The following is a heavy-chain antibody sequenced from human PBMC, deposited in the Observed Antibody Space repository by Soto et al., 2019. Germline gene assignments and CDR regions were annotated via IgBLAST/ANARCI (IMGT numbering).Heavy chain of an antibody. J-gene: IGHJ4*02. Sequence: QVQLVESGGGVVQPGRSLRLSCAASGFTLSSYAMHWVRQAPGKGLEWVAVISCAGTSTYYAYSVWGRFTISRDNFKDTVYLQLDRPRTEGTAVYHCSIDPRHDGNEFYNFDSWGQGTLVTVSS. V-gene: IGHV3-30-3*01. CDR1: GFTLSSYA. D-gene: IGHD3-10*01. CDR3: SIDPRHDGNEFYNFDS. CDR2: ISCAGTST.